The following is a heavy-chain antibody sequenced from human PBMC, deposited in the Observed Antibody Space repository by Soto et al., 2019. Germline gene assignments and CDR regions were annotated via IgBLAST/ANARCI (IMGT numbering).Heavy chain of an antibody. CDR3: ARGSPVASDY. D-gene: IGHD2-15*01. Sequence: SSXTLSLTCAVSGGSMSSGGYSWSWIRQPPGKILEWIGYIYHSGSTYYNPSLKSRVTISVDRSKNQFSLKLSSVTAADTAVYYCARGSPVASDYWGQGTLVTVSS. CDR2: IYHSGST. J-gene: IGHJ4*02. CDR1: GGSMSSGGYS. V-gene: IGHV4-30-2*01.